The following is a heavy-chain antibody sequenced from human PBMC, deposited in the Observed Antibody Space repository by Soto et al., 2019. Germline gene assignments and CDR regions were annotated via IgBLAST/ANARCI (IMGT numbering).Heavy chain of an antibody. D-gene: IGHD3-16*02. CDR2: ISAYNGNT. Sequence: QVQLVQSGAEVKKPGASVKVSCKASGYTFTSYGISWVRQAPGQGLEWMGWISAYNGNTNYAQKLQGRVTMTTDTSTSTDYMELRSLRSDDTAVYYCARVIMITFGGVIVGVDYWGQGTLVTVSS. CDR3: ARVIMITFGGVIVGVDY. V-gene: IGHV1-18*01. J-gene: IGHJ4*02. CDR1: GYTFTSYG.